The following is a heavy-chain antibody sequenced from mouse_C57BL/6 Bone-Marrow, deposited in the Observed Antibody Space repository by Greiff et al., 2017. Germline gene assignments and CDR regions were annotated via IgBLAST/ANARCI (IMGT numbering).Heavy chain of an antibody. CDR3: ADGYYAMDY. CDR1: GYTFTSYW. V-gene: IGHV1-69*01. D-gene: IGHD2-3*01. CDR2: IDPSDSYT. J-gene: IGHJ4*01. Sequence: QVQLQQPGAELVMPGASVKLSCKASGYTFTSYWMYWVKQRPGQGLEWIGEIDPSDSYTNYNQKFKGKSTLTVDKSSSTAYMQLSSLTSEDSAVYYCADGYYAMDYWGQGTSVTVSS.